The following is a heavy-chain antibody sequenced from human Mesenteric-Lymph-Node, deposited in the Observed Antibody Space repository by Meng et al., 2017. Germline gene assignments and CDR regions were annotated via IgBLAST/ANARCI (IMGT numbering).Heavy chain of an antibody. Sequence: SVKVSCKASGGTFSSYAISWVRQAPGQGLEWMGGIIPIFGTANYAQKFQGRVTITADKSTSTAYIELSRLRSEDTAVYYCAREGGGITMVRGVLVGWFDPWGQGTLVTVSS. CDR3: AREGGGITMVRGVLVGWFDP. J-gene: IGHJ5*02. D-gene: IGHD3-10*01. V-gene: IGHV1-69*06. CDR2: IIPIFGTA. CDR1: GGTFSSYA.